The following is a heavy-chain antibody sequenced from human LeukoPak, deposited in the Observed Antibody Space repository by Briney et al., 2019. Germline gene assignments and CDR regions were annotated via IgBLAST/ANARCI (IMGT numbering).Heavy chain of an antibody. J-gene: IGHJ4*02. Sequence: ASVKVSCKVSGYTLTELSMHWVRQAPGKGLEWMGGFDPEDGETIYAQKFQGRVTMTEDTSTDTAYMELSSLRSEDTAVYYCATDGYYYDSSGYFYWGQGTLVTVSS. CDR2: FDPEDGET. CDR1: GYTLTELS. D-gene: IGHD3-22*01. CDR3: ATDGYYYDSSGYFY. V-gene: IGHV1-24*01.